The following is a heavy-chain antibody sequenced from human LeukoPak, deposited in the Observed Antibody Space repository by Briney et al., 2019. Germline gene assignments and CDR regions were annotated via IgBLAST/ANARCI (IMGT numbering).Heavy chain of an antibody. CDR2: IIPILGIA. Sequence: ASVKVSCKASGGTFSSYAISWVRQAPGQGLEWMGRIIPILGIANYAQKFQGRVTITADKSTSTAYMELSSLRSEDTAVYYCAGVEMATQSYYFDYWGQGTLVTVSS. D-gene: IGHD5-12*01. J-gene: IGHJ4*02. CDR3: AGVEMATQSYYFDY. CDR1: GGTFSSYA. V-gene: IGHV1-69*04.